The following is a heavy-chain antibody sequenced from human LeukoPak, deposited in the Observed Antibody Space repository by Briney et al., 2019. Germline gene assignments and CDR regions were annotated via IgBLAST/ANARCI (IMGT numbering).Heavy chain of an antibody. CDR3: ARGRSSMVRGYYYYYMDV. D-gene: IGHD3-10*01. Sequence: PSQTLSLTCTVSGGSISSYYWSWIRQPPGKGLEWIGYIYYSGSTDYNPSLKSRVTISVDTSKNQFSLKLSSVTAADTAVYYCARGRSSMVRGYYYYYMDVWGKGTTVTISS. CDR1: GGSISSYY. V-gene: IGHV4-59*01. J-gene: IGHJ6*03. CDR2: IYYSGST.